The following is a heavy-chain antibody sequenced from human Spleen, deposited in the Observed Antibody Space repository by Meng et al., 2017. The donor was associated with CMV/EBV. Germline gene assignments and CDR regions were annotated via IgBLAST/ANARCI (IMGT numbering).Heavy chain of an antibody. CDR3: ARWYSSSSGGDYWFDP. CDR1: GYTFTDCY. V-gene: IGHV1-18*04. CDR2: ISAYNGNT. J-gene: IGHJ5*02. D-gene: IGHD6-6*01. Sequence: ASVKVSCKASGYTFTDCYMHWVRQAPGQGLEWMGWISAYNGNTNYAQKLQGRVTMTTDTSTSTAYMELRSLRSDDTAVYYCARWYSSSSGGDYWFDPWGQGTLVTVSS.